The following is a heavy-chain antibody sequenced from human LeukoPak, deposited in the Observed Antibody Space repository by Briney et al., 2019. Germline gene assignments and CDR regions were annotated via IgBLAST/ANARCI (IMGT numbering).Heavy chain of an antibody. Sequence: SETLSLTCTASGGSISSYYWSWIRQPPGKGLEWIGYIYYSGSTNYNPSLKSRVTISVDTSKNQFSLKLSSVTAADTAVYYCARRGRYSSGWYYFDYWGQGTLVTVSS. CDR2: IYYSGST. CDR3: ARRGRYSSGWYYFDY. V-gene: IGHV4-59*01. J-gene: IGHJ4*02. D-gene: IGHD6-19*01. CDR1: GGSISSYY.